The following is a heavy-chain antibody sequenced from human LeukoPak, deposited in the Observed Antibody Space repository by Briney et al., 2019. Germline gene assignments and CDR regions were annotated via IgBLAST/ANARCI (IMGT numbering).Heavy chain of an antibody. J-gene: IGHJ5*02. CDR2: ISGYNDNP. Sequence: GSVTVSCKASGYTFTRFGISWVRQAPGQGLEWMGWISGYNDNPHYAQSFHGRLTMTTHTSSSTVYMELRSLGSDDTAIYYCARVGRYCRDTRCTWSDWLDPWGQGTLVTVSS. D-gene: IGHD2-2*01. CDR1: GYTFTRFG. V-gene: IGHV1-18*01. CDR3: ARVGRYCRDTRCTWSDWLDP.